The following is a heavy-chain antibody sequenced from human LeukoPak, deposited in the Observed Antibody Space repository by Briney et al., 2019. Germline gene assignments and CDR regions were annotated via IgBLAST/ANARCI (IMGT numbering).Heavy chain of an antibody. CDR1: EFTFSSYP. CDR2: IQANGAGT. D-gene: IGHD3-22*01. V-gene: IGHV3-23*01. J-gene: IGHJ4*02. Sequence: GGSLRLSCAASEFTFSSYPMGWVRQAPGKGLEWVSTIQANGAGTYYADSVKGRFTISRDNSKNTLYLQMNSLRAEDTAVYYCAKKGYYDGSGYYMYYFDHWGQGTLVTVSS. CDR3: AKKGYYDGSGYYMYYFDH.